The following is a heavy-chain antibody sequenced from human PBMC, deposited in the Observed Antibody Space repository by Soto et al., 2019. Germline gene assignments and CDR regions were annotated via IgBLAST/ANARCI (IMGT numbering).Heavy chain of an antibody. J-gene: IGHJ4*02. CDR3: ARYINGQGFQS. D-gene: IGHD5-18*01. CDR2: MHANTGRT. CDR1: GITFSNLD. Sequence: QVQLVQSGTEVKKPGASVKVSCKASGITFSNLDLNWVRQAPGQGLDWVGWMHANTGRTGHAQKFQGRVSLTRDTSTSTAYMELSSLRADDTAVYYWARYINGQGFQSWGPGTLVSVSS. V-gene: IGHV1-8*02.